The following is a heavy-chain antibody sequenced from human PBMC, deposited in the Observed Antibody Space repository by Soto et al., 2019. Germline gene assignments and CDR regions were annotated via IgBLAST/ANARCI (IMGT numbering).Heavy chain of an antibody. CDR2: IYYSGST. CDR1: GGSISSSSYY. V-gene: IGHV4-39*01. D-gene: IGHD3-22*01. CDR3: ARRGTYYYDSSGYLNDAFDI. Sequence: NPSETLSLTCTVSGGSISSSSYYWGWIRQPPGKGLEWIGSIYYSGSTYYNPSLKSRVTISVDTSKNQFSLKLSSVTAADTAVYYCARRGTYYYDSSGYLNDAFDIWGQGTRAPISS. J-gene: IGHJ3*02.